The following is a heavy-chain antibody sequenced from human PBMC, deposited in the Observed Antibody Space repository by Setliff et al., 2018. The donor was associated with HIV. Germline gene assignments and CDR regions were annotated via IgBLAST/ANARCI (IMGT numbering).Heavy chain of an antibody. J-gene: IGHJ5*01. D-gene: IGHD1-26*01. CDR3: AKPTNGYYPKAFDS. Sequence: GGSLRLSCAASGFTFRSFGMHWVRQAPGKGLEWVALIWYDGINKNYADSVKGRFTVSRDDSNNILFLQMNNLGAEDSAIYYCAKPTNGYYPKAFDSWGQGTVVTVSS. V-gene: IGHV3-33*06. CDR1: GFTFRSFG. CDR2: IWYDGINK.